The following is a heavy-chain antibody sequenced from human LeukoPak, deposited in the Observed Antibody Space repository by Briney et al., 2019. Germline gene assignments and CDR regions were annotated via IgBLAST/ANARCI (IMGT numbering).Heavy chain of an antibody. Sequence: SETLSLTCTVSGGSISNSIYYWGWIRQPPGKGLECIGNIFYSGSTYYNPSLQSRVTISVDTSKNQFSLKLSSVTAADTAVYYCARRPVAGHFDYWGQGTLATVSS. J-gene: IGHJ4*02. CDR3: ARRPVAGHFDY. D-gene: IGHD6-19*01. CDR2: IFYSGST. CDR1: GGSISNSIYY. V-gene: IGHV4-39*01.